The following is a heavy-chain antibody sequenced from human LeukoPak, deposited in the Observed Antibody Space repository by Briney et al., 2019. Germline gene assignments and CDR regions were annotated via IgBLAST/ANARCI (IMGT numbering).Heavy chain of an antibody. CDR1: GFTFSSFA. Sequence: GGSLRLSCAASGFTFSSFAMTWVRQAPGKGLEWVSGFDGNGPNTYYADSVKGRWTISRDNSRNTLYLQMNSLRAEDTAVYYCAKNQGGSYRLYYFDYWGQGTLVTVSS. D-gene: IGHD1-26*01. J-gene: IGHJ4*02. CDR3: AKNQGGSYRLYYFDY. V-gene: IGHV3-23*01. CDR2: FDGNGPNT.